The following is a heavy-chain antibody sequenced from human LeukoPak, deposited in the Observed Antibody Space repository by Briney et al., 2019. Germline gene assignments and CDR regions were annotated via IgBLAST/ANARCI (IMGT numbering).Heavy chain of an antibody. CDR2: ISHDGSNK. D-gene: IGHD5-18*01. CDR1: GFTFSSYG. V-gene: IGHV3-30*03. Sequence: PGGSLRLSCAASGFTFSSYGMHWVRQAPGKGLEWVAVISHDGSNKYYADSVKGRFTISRDNSKNTLYLQMNSLRAEDTAVYYCASHTAMVFDYWGQGTLVTVSS. J-gene: IGHJ4*02. CDR3: ASHTAMVFDY.